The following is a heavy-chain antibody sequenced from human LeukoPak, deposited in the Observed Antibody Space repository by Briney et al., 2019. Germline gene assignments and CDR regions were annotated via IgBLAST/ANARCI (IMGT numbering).Heavy chain of an antibody. CDR1: GYTFTCYD. V-gene: IGHV1-8*01. D-gene: IGHD1-26*01. Sequence: GASVKVSCKASGYTFTCYDINWVRQATGQGLEWMGWMNPNSGNTGYAQKFQGRVTMTRNTSISTAYMELSSLRSEDTAVYYCARLVVEWELLSGHYYYGMDVWGQGTTVTVSS. CDR2: MNPNSGNT. CDR3: ARLVVEWELLSGHYYYGMDV. J-gene: IGHJ6*02.